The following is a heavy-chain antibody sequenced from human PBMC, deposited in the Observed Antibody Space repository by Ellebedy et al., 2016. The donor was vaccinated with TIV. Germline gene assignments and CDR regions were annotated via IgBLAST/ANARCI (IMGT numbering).Heavy chain of an antibody. Sequence: ASVKVSXKASGYTFTSYYMHWVRHAPGQGLEWMGIINPSGGSTSYAQKFQGRVTMTRDTSTSTVYMELSSLRSDDTAVYYCARLYYDFWSGPLDYYYYMDVWGKGTTVTVSS. CDR3: ARLYYDFWSGPLDYYYYMDV. CDR2: INPSGGST. D-gene: IGHD3-3*01. CDR1: GYTFTSYY. V-gene: IGHV1-46*01. J-gene: IGHJ6*03.